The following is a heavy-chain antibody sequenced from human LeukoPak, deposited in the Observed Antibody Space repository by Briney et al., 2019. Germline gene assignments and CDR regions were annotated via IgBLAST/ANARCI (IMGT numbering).Heavy chain of an antibody. V-gene: IGHV4-38-2*02. J-gene: IGHJ3*02. CDR3: ARANYYDNSGYSRGAFDI. D-gene: IGHD3-22*01. Sequence: SETLSHTCSVSGHSISSGFCWGWIRPPPGKGLEWIGRIFHSGSTYYNSSLKSRVTISVDTSKNQFSLKLSSVTAADTAVYSCARANYYDNSGYSRGAFDIWGQGTVVTVSS. CDR1: GHSISSGFC. CDR2: IFHSGST.